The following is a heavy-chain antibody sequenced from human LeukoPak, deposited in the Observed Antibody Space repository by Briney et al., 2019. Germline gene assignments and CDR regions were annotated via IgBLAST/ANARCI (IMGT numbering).Heavy chain of an antibody. D-gene: IGHD5-18*01. CDR1: GGSFSGYY. CDR3: ARDRGYSYGYFGY. Sequence: ASETLSLTCAVYGGSFSGYYWSWIRQPPGKGLEWIGEINHSGSTNYNPSLKSRVTISVDTSKNQFSLKLSSVTAADTAVYYCARDRGYSYGYFGYWGQGTPGHRLL. J-gene: IGHJ4*02. CDR2: INHSGST. V-gene: IGHV4-34*01.